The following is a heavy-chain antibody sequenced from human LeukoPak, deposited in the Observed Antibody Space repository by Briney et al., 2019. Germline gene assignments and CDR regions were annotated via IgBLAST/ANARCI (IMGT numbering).Heavy chain of an antibody. V-gene: IGHV3-66*01. CDR2: IYSGYTT. CDR1: RFTVSSNY. Sequence: GGSLRLSCEASRFTVSSNYMSWVRQAPGKGLEWVSAIYSGYTTYYADSVRGRFTISRDNSKNTPYLQMNSLRAEDTAVYYCAISESWYVDYWGQGTLVTVSS. J-gene: IGHJ4*02. CDR3: AISESWYVDY. D-gene: IGHD6-13*01.